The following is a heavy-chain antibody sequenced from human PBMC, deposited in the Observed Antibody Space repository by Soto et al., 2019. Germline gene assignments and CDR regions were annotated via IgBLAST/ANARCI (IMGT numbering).Heavy chain of an antibody. J-gene: IGHJ6*03. CDR2: ISSGSITI. Sequence: GGSLRLSCAASGFTFSSYSMNWVRQAPGKGLEWVSYISSGSITIYYADCVRCQFTISGDNAKNSLYLQMDSLRADDTALYYATRSAYMDVWGTGTTVTVSS. CDR3: TRSAYMDV. D-gene: IGHD2-2*01. CDR1: GFTFSSYS. V-gene: IGHV3-48*01.